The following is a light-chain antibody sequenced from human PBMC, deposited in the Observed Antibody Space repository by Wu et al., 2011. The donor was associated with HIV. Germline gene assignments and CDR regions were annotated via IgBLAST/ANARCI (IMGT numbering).Light chain of an antibody. Sequence: EIVMTQSPATLSVSPGERATLSCRASQSVRGTLLAWYRQKPGQAPRLLIYGASSRATGIPARFSGRGSGTDFTLTISSVQPEDVAVYYCQQYGSSSYTFGQGTKLEIK. J-gene: IGKJ2*01. CDR1: QSVRGTL. V-gene: IGKV3-20*01. CDR2: GAS. CDR3: QQYGSSSYT.